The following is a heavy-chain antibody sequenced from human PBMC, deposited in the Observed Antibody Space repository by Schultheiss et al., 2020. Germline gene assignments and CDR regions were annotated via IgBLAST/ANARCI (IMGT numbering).Heavy chain of an antibody. CDR1: GGSVSSGRYY. CDR2: ISYSGST. D-gene: IGHD2-15*01. CDR3: ARDIGGLDY. V-gene: IGHV4-61*01. Sequence: SETLSLTCTVSGGSVSSGRYYWSWIRQPPGKGLEWIGYISYSGSTNYNPSVKSRVTISVDVSKNQFSLKLSSVTAADTAVYYCARDIGGLDYWGQGTLVTVSS. J-gene: IGHJ4*02.